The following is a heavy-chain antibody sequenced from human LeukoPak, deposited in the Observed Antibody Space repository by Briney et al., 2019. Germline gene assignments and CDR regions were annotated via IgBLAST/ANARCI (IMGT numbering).Heavy chain of an antibody. D-gene: IGHD1-26*01. J-gene: IGHJ4*02. CDR1: GFTFNSYS. Sequence: PGGSLRLSCAASGFTFNSYSMSWVRQAPGKGLEWVSYISSSSRTIYYADSVKGPFTISRANAKNSLYLQMNSLRDEDTAVYYCARDQEGQIGTWAEMGRFDYWGQGTLVTVSS. CDR2: ISSSSRTI. CDR3: ARDQEGQIGTWAEMGRFDY. V-gene: IGHV3-48*02.